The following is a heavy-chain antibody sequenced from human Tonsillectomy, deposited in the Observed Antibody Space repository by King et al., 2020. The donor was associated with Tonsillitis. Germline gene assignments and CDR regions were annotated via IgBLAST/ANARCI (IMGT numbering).Heavy chain of an antibody. Sequence: QLVQSGAEVKKPGASVKVSCKASRYTFTGYYMHCVRPAPGRGVEWVGWINHNSGGTNYAQKFQGRVTLTRDTPISTAYMELSSLRSDDTAVYYCARDPNSSSWFRGDYWGQGTLVTVSS. J-gene: IGHJ4*02. CDR2: INHNSGGT. CDR1: RYTFTGYY. V-gene: IGHV1-2*02. CDR3: ARDPNSSSWFRGDY. D-gene: IGHD6-13*01.